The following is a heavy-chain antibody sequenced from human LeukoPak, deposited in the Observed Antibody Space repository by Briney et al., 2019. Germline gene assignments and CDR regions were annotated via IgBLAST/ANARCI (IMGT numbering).Heavy chain of an antibody. CDR2: ISGSGGST. CDR1: GFTFSSYA. Sequence: AGGSLRLSCAASGFTFSSYAMHWVRQAPGKGLEWVSAISGSGGSTYYADSVKGRFTISRDNSKNTLYLQMNSLRAEDTAVYYCAKDDKYSSSSSDYWGQGTLVTVSS. J-gene: IGHJ4*02. CDR3: AKDDKYSSSSSDY. D-gene: IGHD6-6*01. V-gene: IGHV3-23*01.